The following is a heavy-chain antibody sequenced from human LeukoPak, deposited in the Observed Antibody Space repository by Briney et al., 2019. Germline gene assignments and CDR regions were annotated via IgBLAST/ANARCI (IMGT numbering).Heavy chain of an antibody. D-gene: IGHD1-1*01. CDR1: EFTFSSHA. V-gene: IGHV3-23*01. J-gene: IGHJ3*02. CDR3: ARYITGPNTAFDI. CDR2: ISNSGGNT. Sequence: GGSLRLSCVASEFTFSSHAMSWVRQAPGKGLEWVSTISNSGGNTYYAGSVKARFGISRDNSKDTLYLQMDSLRVDDTAVYYCARYITGPNTAFDIWGQGTRVTVSS.